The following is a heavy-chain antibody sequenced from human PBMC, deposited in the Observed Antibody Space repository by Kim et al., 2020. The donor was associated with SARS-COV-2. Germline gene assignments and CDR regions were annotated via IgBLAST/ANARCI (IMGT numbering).Heavy chain of an antibody. D-gene: IGHD5-18*01. V-gene: IGHV3-21*01. J-gene: IGHJ4*02. CDR2: ITSSGGYI. CDR3: ARDGGNSYVLFDY. CDR1: GFTFGSYI. Sequence: GGSLRLSCAASGFTFGSYIMNWVRQAPGKGLEWVSSITSSGGYIYYADSVKGRFTISRDNAKNSLFLQMNNLRAEDTAVYYCARDGGNSYVLFDYWGQGTRVTVSS.